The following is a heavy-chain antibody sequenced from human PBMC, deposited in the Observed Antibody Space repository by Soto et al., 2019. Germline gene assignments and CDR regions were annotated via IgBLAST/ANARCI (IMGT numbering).Heavy chain of an antibody. CDR3: AKPHGDYGDYVPPFPEFEY. Sequence: EVQLLESGGGLVQPGGSLRLSGAAYGFAFSSYAMSWLRKAPGKGLEWVSAISGSGGSTYYADSVKGRFTISRDNSKNTLYLQMNSLRAEDTAVYYCAKPHGDYGDYVPPFPEFEYWGQGTLVTVSS. V-gene: IGHV3-23*01. J-gene: IGHJ4*02. CDR2: ISGSGGST. D-gene: IGHD4-17*01. CDR1: GFAFSSYA.